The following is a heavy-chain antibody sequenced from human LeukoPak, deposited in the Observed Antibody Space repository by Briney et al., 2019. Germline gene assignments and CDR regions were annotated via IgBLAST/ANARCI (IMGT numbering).Heavy chain of an antibody. Sequence: GGSLRLSCAASGFTFSSYAMSWVRQAPGKGLEWVSVISGSGGSTYYADSVKGRFTISRDNSKNTLYLQMNSLRAEDTAVYYCAKDSGSWITMIVVVPPLDYWGQGTLVTVSS. CDR1: GFTFSSYA. V-gene: IGHV3-23*01. D-gene: IGHD3-22*01. J-gene: IGHJ4*02. CDR2: ISGSGGST. CDR3: AKDSGSWITMIVVVPPLDY.